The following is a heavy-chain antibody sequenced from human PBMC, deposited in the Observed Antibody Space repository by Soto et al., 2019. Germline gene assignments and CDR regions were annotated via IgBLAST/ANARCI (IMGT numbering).Heavy chain of an antibody. CDR1: GFTFSSYA. CDR2: ISGSGGST. J-gene: IGHJ4*02. CDR3: AKDWDIVVVVFYFDY. D-gene: IGHD2-15*01. Sequence: PGGSLRLSCAASGFTFSSYAMSWVRQAPGKGLEWVSAISGSGGSTYYADSVKGRFTISRDNSKNTLYLQMNSLRAEDTAVYYCAKDWDIVVVVFYFDYWGQGTLVTAPQ. V-gene: IGHV3-23*01.